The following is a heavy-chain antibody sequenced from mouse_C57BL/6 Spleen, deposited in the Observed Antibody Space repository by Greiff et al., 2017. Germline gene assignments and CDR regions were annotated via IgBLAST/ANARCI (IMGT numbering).Heavy chain of an antibody. V-gene: IGHV5-16*01. CDR1: GFTFSDYY. J-gene: IGHJ2*01. CDR3: AREGDSSGSFDY. CDR2: INYDGSST. Sequence: DVQLVESEGGLVQPGSSMKLSCTASGFTFSDYYMAWVRQVPEKGLEWVANINYDGSSTYYLDSLKSRFIISRDNAKNILYLQMSSLKSEDTATYYCAREGDSSGSFDYWGQGTTLTVSS. D-gene: IGHD3-2*02.